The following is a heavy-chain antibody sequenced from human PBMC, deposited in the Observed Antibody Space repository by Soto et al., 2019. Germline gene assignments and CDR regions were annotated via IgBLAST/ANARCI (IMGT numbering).Heavy chain of an antibody. CDR1: GGTFSTYT. CDR3: ARAQVLGATQFLLSYYYYYYGMDV. Sequence: GASVKVSCKASGGTFSTYTITWVRQAPGQGLEWMGRIIPISGIINYAQKFQGRVTMTRDTFTSTVYMELSSLRSEDTAVYYCARAQVLGATQFLLSYYYYYYGMDVWGQGTTVTVSS. D-gene: IGHD1-26*01. J-gene: IGHJ6*02. CDR2: IIPISGII. V-gene: IGHV1-69*02.